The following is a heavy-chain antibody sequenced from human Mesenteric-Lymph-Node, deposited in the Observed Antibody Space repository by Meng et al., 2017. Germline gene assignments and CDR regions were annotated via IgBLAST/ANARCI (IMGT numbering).Heavy chain of an antibody. CDR3: ARNVPGTSAYYD. CDR2: IYYSGST. J-gene: IGHJ4*02. Sequence: HVQRSCRRRVTHCDTLSLTCAVFGYFISSTNWWGWIRQPPGKGLEWIGYIYYSGSTSYNPSLKSRVTMSVDTSKNQFSLNLNSVTAVDTAVYDCARNVPGTSAYYDWGQGTLVTSPQ. CDR1: GYFISSTNW. V-gene: IGHV4-28*01. D-gene: IGHD3-22*01.